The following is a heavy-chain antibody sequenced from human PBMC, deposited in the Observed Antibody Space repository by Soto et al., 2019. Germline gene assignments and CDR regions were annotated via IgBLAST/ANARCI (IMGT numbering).Heavy chain of an antibody. V-gene: IGHV1-69*13. CDR2: IIPIFGTA. CDR1: GRTFSSYA. J-gene: IGHJ6*01. Sequence: SVKVSCKASGRTFSSYAISWGRQAPGQGLEWMGGIIPIFGTANYAQKFQGRVTITADESTSTAYMELSSLRSEDTAVYYCARWAGSCTYGVCSKAYYYHGMDVW. CDR3: ARWAGSCTYGVCSKAYYYHGMDV. D-gene: IGHD2-8*01.